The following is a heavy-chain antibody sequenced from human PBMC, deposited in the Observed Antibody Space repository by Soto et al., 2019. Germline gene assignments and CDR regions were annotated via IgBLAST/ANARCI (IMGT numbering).Heavy chain of an antibody. CDR1: GFNFSSYV. V-gene: IGHV3-33*01. CDR3: ARDGQWLPRDGLRSSYYFDY. J-gene: IGHJ4*02. Sequence: QVQLVESGGGVVQPGRSLRLSCAASGFNFSSYVMHWVRQAPGKGLEWVAVIWYDGGNKYYADSVKGRFTISRDNSKNTLYLQMKSLRAEDTAVYYCARDGQWLPRDGLRSSYYFDYWGQGTLVTVSS. D-gene: IGHD6-19*01. CDR2: IWYDGGNK.